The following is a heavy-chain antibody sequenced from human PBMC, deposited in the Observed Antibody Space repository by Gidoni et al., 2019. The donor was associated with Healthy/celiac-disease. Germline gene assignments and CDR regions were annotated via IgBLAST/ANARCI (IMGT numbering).Heavy chain of an antibody. CDR2: IWYDGSNK. CDR3: AMGADYGGNSALGY. V-gene: IGHV3-33*01. J-gene: IGHJ4*02. CDR1: GFPFSSYG. D-gene: IGHD4-17*01. Sequence: QVQLVESGGGVVQPGRSLRLSCAASGFPFSSYGMHWVRQAPGKGLEWVAVIWYDGSNKYYADSVKGRFTISRDNSKNTLYLQMNSLRAEDTAVYYCAMGADYGGNSALGYWGQGTLVTVSS.